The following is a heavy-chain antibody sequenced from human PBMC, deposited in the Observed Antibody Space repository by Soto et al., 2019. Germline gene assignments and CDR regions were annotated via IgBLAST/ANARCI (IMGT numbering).Heavy chain of an antibody. CDR2: IIPIFGTA. D-gene: IGHD2-15*01. J-gene: IGHJ5*02. V-gene: IGHV1-69*12. CDR1: GGTFSSYA. Sequence: QVQLVQSGAEVKKPGSSVKVSCKASGGTFSSYAISWVRQAPGQGLEWMGGIIPIFGTANYAQKFQGRVTITADEATSTAYMELSSLRSEDTAVYYCAIGYCSGGSCRGGWFDPWGQGTLVTVSS. CDR3: AIGYCSGGSCRGGWFDP.